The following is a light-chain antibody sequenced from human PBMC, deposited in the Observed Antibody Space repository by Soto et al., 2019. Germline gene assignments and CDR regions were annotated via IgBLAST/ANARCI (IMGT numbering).Light chain of an antibody. CDR1: SSNIGNNY. J-gene: IGLJ2*01. CDR3: ATWDSSLTAGV. Sequence: QSVLTQPPSVSAAPGQKVTISCSGSSSNIGNNYVSWYQQVPGTAPKLLIHDNNKRPSGIPDRFSGSKSGTSATLGITGLQTGDEADYYCATWDSSLTAGVFGGGTKVTVL. CDR2: DNN. V-gene: IGLV1-51*01.